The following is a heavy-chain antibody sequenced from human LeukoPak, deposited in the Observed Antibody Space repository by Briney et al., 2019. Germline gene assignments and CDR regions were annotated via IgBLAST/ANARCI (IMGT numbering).Heavy chain of an antibody. D-gene: IGHD6-25*01. V-gene: IGHV5-51*01. J-gene: IGHJ4*02. CDR3: ARSLTAAASDY. CDR2: IYPADSDI. CDR1: GYRFTSYW. Sequence: GESLKISCKGSGYRFTSYWIGWVRQIPGKGLEWMAIIYPADSDIRYSPSFQGQVTISADKSISTAYLQWSSLKASDTAMYYCARSLTAAASDYWGQGTLVTVSS.